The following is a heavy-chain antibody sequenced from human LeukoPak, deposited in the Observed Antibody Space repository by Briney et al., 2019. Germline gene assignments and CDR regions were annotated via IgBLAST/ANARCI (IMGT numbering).Heavy chain of an antibody. CDR3: ARVITVDAFDI. D-gene: IGHD3-10*01. Sequence: GGSLRLSCAASGFTFSSYSMNWVRQAPGKGLEWVSYISSSSSTIYYADSVKGRFAISRDNAKNSLYLQMNSLRAEDTAVYYCARVITVDAFDIRGQGTMVTVSS. CDR2: ISSSSSTI. V-gene: IGHV3-48*01. CDR1: GFTFSSYS. J-gene: IGHJ3*02.